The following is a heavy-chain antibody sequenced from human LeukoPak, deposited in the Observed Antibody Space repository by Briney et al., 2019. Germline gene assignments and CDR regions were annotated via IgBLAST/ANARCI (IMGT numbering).Heavy chain of an antibody. CDR3: ASDIPGSGWYNTVDY. J-gene: IGHJ4*02. CDR1: GFTFSSYS. CDR2: ISSSSSYI. Sequence: GGSLRLSCAASGFTFSSYSMNWVRQAPGKGLEWVSSISSSSSYIYYADSVKGRFTISRDNAKNPLYLQMNSLRAVDTAVYYCASDIPGSGWYNTVDYWGQGTLVTVSS. V-gene: IGHV3-21*01. D-gene: IGHD6-19*01.